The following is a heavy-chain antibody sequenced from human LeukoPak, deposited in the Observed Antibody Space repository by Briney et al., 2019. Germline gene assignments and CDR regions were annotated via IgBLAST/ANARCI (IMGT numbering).Heavy chain of an antibody. Sequence: GGSLRLSCAASGFTASSNYMSWVRLAPGKGLEWVSVIYSGGSTYYADSVKGRFTISRDNSKNTLYLQMNSLRAEDTAVYYCARDGMTDFDYWGQGTLVTVSS. CDR2: IYSGGST. V-gene: IGHV3-66*01. D-gene: IGHD1-14*01. CDR1: GFTASSNY. J-gene: IGHJ4*02. CDR3: ARDGMTDFDY.